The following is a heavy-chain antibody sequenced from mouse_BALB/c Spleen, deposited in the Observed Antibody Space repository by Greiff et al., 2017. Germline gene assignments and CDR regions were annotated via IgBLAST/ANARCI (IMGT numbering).Heavy chain of an antibody. CDR2: ISSGGST. Sequence: EVQVVESGGGLVKPGGSLKLSCAASGFTFSSYAMSWVRQTPEKRLEWVASISSGGSTYYPDSVKGRFTISRDNARNILYLQMSSLRSEDTAMYYYARGGGIYYDYDWTGKGACFAYWGQGTLVTVSA. CDR1: GFTFSSYA. CDR3: ARGGGIYYDYDWTGKGACFAY. J-gene: IGHJ3*01. V-gene: IGHV5-6-5*01. D-gene: IGHD2-4*01.